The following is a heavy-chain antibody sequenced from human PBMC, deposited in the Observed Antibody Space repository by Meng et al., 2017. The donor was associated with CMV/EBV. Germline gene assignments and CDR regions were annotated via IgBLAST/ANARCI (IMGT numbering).Heavy chain of an antibody. CDR3: ARGTGIVGATGAFDI. Sequence: ASVKVSCKASGYTFTSYYMHWVRQAPGQGLEWMGIINPSGGSTSYAQKFQGRVTMTRDTSTSTVYMGLSSLRSEDTAVYYCARGTGIVGATGAFDIWGQGTMVTVSS. J-gene: IGHJ3*02. CDR2: INPSGGST. CDR1: GYTFTSYY. D-gene: IGHD1-26*01. V-gene: IGHV1-46*01.